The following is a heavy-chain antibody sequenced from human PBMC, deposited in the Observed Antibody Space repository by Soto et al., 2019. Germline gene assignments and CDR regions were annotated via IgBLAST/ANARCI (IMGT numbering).Heavy chain of an antibody. CDR2: ISAYNGNT. CDR3: ARSSSGWGRHYYYGMDV. D-gene: IGHD6-19*01. J-gene: IGHJ6*02. V-gene: IGHV1-18*03. Sequence: ASVQVSCKASGYTFTSYGISWVRQPPGQGLEGMGWISAYNGNTNYAQKLQGRVTMTTDTSTSTAYMELRSLRSDDMAVYYCARSSSGWGRHYYYGMDVWGQGTTVTVSS. CDR1: GYTFTSYG.